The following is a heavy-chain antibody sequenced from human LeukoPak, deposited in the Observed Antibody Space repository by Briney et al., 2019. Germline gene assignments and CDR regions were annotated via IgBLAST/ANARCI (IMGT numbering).Heavy chain of an antibody. CDR1: GGTFSSYA. Sequence: ASVKVSCKASGGTFSSYAISWVRQAPGQGLEWVGGIIPIFATLSFAQKFQGRVTIIADESTSTAYMELSTLRSEDTAVYYCARDLRRGPLSFWGQGTLVTVSP. V-gene: IGHV1-69*13. D-gene: IGHD3-16*02. CDR3: ARDLRRGPLSF. CDR2: IIPIFATL. J-gene: IGHJ4*02.